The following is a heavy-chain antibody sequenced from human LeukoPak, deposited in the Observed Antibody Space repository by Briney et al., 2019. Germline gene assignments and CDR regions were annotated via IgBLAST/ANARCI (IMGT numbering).Heavy chain of an antibody. CDR3: ARDTLPPVTKAYYGMDV. Sequence: SGTLSLTCAVSGGSISSSNWWSWVRQPPGKGLEWIGEIYHSGSTNYNPSLKSRVTISVDKSKNQFSLKLSSVTAADTAVYYCARDTLPPVTKAYYGMDVWGQGTTVTVSS. CDR2: IYHSGST. CDR1: GGSISSSNW. D-gene: IGHD4-17*01. V-gene: IGHV4-4*02. J-gene: IGHJ6*02.